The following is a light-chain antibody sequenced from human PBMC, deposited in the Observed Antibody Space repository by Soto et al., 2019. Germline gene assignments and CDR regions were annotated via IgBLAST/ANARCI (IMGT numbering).Light chain of an antibody. V-gene: IGKV1-5*03. J-gene: IGKJ1*01. CDR3: QYYDSYSWT. CDR2: KAS. CDR1: QSISDC. Sequence: DIQMTQSPSTLSASLGDRVTITCRASQSISDCLAWYQQKPGKAPKFLIYKASNLESGVPSRFSGSGSGTEFTLIISIVQPDDFATYYCQYYDSYSWTFGQGTKVEIK.